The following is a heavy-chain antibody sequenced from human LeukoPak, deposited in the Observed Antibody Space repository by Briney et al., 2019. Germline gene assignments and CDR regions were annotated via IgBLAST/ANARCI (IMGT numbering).Heavy chain of an antibody. Sequence: GASVKVSCKASGYTFTGYYMHWVRQAPGQGLEWMGWINPNSGGTNYAQKFQGRVTMTRDTSISTAYMELSRLRPDDTAVYYCARDPSLTYGDYFFDYWGQGTLVTVSS. CDR1: GYTFTGYY. CDR3: ARDPSLTYGDYFFDY. V-gene: IGHV1-2*02. D-gene: IGHD4-17*01. CDR2: INPNSGGT. J-gene: IGHJ4*02.